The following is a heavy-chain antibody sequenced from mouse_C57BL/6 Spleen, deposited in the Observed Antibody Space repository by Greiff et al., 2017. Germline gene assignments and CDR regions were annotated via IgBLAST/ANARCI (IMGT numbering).Heavy chain of an antibody. V-gene: IGHV1-15*01. D-gene: IGHD1-1*01. CDR3: TRAIYYGSSPFAY. Sequence: VQLQQSGAELVRPGASVTLSCKASGYTFTDYEMHWVKQTPVHGLEWIGAIDPETGGTAYNQKFKGKAILTADKSSSTAYMERRSLTSEDSAVYDCTRAIYYGSSPFAYWGQGTLVTVSA. CDR1: GYTFTDYE. J-gene: IGHJ3*01. CDR2: IDPETGGT.